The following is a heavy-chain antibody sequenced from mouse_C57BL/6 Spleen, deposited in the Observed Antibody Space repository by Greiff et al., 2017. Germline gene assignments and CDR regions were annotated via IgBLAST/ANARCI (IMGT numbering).Heavy chain of an antibody. V-gene: IGHV1-64*01. CDR3: ARSGYYYGSNYYAMDY. J-gene: IGHJ4*01. CDR2: IHPNSGST. D-gene: IGHD1-1*01. CDR1: GYTFTSYW. Sequence: VQLQQPGAELVKPGASVKLSCKASGYTFTSYWMHWVKQRPGQGLEWIGMIHPNSGSTNYNEKFKSKATLTVDKSSSTAYMQLSSLTSEDSAVYYCARSGYYYGSNYYAMDYWGQGTSVTVSS.